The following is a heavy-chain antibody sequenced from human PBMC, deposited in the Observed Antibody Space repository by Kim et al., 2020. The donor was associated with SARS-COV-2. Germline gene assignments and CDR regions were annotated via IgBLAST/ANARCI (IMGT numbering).Heavy chain of an antibody. J-gene: IGHJ1*01. V-gene: IGHV1-69*02. Sequence: SVKVSCKASGGTFSSYTISWVRQAPGQGLEWMGRIIPILGIANYAQKFQGRVTITADKSTSTAYMELSSLRSEDTAVYYCARGHTTSIVGATIQPFQHWGQGTLVTVSS. D-gene: IGHD1-26*01. CDR1: GGTFSSYT. CDR2: IIPILGIA. CDR3: ARGHTTSIVGATIQPFQH.